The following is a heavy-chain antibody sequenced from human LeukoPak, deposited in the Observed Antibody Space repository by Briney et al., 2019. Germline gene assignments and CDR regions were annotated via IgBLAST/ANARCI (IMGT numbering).Heavy chain of an antibody. J-gene: IGHJ4*02. V-gene: IGHV1-69*04. CDR3: PRDSSSWYVLDY. Sequence: GASVKVSCKASGGTFSSYAISWVRQAPGQGLEWMGRIIPILGIANYAQKFQGRVTITADESTSTAYMELSSLRSEDTAVYYCPRDSSSWYVLDYWGQGTLVTVSS. CDR1: GGTFSSYA. CDR2: IIPILGIA. D-gene: IGHD6-13*01.